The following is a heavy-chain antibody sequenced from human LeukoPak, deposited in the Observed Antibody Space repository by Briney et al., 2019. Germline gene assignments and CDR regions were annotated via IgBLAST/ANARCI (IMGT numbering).Heavy chain of an antibody. CDR1: GFTFSRYT. Sequence: GGSLPLSCPASGFTFSRYTMNWLRQAPGTGLEGVSYISSRSSAIYYTDSWKGRFTISRDNAKNSLYLQMNSLRAEDTAVYDCARERWSGYSYGYFDYWGQGTLVTVSS. CDR2: ISSRSSAI. V-gene: IGHV3-48*01. J-gene: IGHJ4*02. CDR3: ARERWSGYSYGYFDY. D-gene: IGHD5-18*01.